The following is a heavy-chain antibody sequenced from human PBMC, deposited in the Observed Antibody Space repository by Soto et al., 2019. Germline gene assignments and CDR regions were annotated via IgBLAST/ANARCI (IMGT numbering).Heavy chain of an antibody. D-gene: IGHD2-2*01. Sequence: SVKVSCKXSGYTFTGYYMNWVRQAPGQGLEWMGWINPIFGTANYAQKFQGRVTITADKSTSTAYMELSSLRSEDTAVYYCARERYCSSTSCLGMDVWGQGTTVTVSS. V-gene: IGHV1-69*06. CDR3: ARERYCSSTSCLGMDV. CDR2: INPIFGTA. CDR1: GYTFTGYY. J-gene: IGHJ6*02.